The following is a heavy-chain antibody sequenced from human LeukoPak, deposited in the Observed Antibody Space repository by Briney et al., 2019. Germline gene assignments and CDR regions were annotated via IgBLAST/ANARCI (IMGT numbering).Heavy chain of an antibody. CDR3: ARVWLSSGSYWYFDF. J-gene: IGHJ2*01. D-gene: IGHD3-22*01. V-gene: IGHV4-4*07. Sequence: SETPSLTCTVSGGSISSNYWSWIRQPAGKGLEYIGRIYSSGNTNYNPSLKSRVTMSVDTSKNQFSLLLHSVTAADTAVYYCARVWLSSGSYWYFDFWGRGTLVIVSS. CDR1: GGSISSNY. CDR2: IYSSGNT.